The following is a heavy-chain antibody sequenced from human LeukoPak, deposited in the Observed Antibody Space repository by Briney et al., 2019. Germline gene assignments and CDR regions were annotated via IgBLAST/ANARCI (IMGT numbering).Heavy chain of an antibody. CDR3: ATLVIAAAGGFGDY. V-gene: IGHV1-2*02. D-gene: IGHD6-13*01. J-gene: IGHJ4*02. CDR1: GYTFTGYY. Sequence: ASVKVSCKASGYTFTGYYMHWVRQAPGQGLEWMGWINPNSGGTNYAQKFRGRVTMTRDTSISTGYMELSRLRSDDTAVYYCATLVIAAAGGFGDYWGQGTLVTVSS. CDR2: INPNSGGT.